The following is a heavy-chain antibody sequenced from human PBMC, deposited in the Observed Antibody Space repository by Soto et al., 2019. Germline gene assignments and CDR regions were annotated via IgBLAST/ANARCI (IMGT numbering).Heavy chain of an antibody. D-gene: IGHD3-10*01. Sequence: QVQLVESGGGVVQPGTSLRLSCAASGFTFSSHAMHWVRQAPGKGLEWVALISYDGGNKDYTDSVKGRFTISRDDSKNTLYLHMNSLRSEDTAVYYCARACHYYGSGSHSDFDYWGQGTLVTVSS. CDR2: ISYDGGNK. J-gene: IGHJ4*02. V-gene: IGHV3-30-3*01. CDR1: GFTFSSHA. CDR3: ARACHYYGSGSHSDFDY.